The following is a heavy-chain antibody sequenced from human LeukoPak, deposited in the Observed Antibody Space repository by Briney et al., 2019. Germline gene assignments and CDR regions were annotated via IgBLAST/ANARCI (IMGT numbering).Heavy chain of an antibody. Sequence: PSQTLSLTCTVSGGSISSGDYYWSWIRQPPGKGLEWIGYIYYSGSTYYNPSLKSRVTISVDTSKNQFSLKLSSVTAADTAVYCCAIYTAMAYYFDYWGQGTLVTVSS. CDR1: GGSISSGDYY. CDR2: IYYSGST. V-gene: IGHV4-30-4*01. D-gene: IGHD5-18*01. CDR3: AIYTAMAYYFDY. J-gene: IGHJ4*02.